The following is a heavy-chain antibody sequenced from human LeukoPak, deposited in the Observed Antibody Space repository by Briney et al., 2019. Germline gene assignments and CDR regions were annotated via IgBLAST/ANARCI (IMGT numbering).Heavy chain of an antibody. CDR3: ASTCVSGFDI. CDR1: GFTFSSYS. J-gene: IGHJ3*02. Sequence: PGGSLRLSCAASGFTFSSYSMNWGRQAQGKGLEWVSYISSSSSTIYYADPVKGRFTISRDNAKNSLYLQMNRLRDEYTAVYYCASTCVSGFDIWGQGTMVTVSS. V-gene: IGHV3-48*02. CDR2: ISSSSSTI. D-gene: IGHD5/OR15-5a*01.